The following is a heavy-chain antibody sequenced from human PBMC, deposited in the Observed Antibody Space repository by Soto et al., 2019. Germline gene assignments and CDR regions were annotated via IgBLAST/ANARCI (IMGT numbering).Heavy chain of an antibody. V-gene: IGHV3-30*18. CDR1: GFTFSSYG. CDR3: AKLSSGFDP. CDR2: ISYDGSNK. J-gene: IGHJ5*02. Sequence: GGSLRLSCAASGFTFSSYGMHWVRRAPGKGLEWVAVISYDGSNKYYADSVKGRFTISRDNSKNTLYLQMNSLRAEDTAVYYCAKLSSGFDPWGQGTLVTVSS. D-gene: IGHD2-2*01.